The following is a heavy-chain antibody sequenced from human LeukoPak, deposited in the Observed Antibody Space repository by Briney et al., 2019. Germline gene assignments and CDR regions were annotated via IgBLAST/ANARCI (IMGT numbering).Heavy chain of an antibody. CDR3: AKAPEIWGV. CDR1: GFIFSNYW. V-gene: IGHV3-21*01. CDR2: ISSTSTYI. J-gene: IGHJ6*04. D-gene: IGHD3-16*01. Sequence: GGSLRLSCVASGFIFSNYWMNWVRQAPGKGLEWVSSISSTSTYIDYADSVKGRFTISRDNSKNTLYLQMNSLRAEDTAVYYCAKAPEIWGVWGKGTTVTISS.